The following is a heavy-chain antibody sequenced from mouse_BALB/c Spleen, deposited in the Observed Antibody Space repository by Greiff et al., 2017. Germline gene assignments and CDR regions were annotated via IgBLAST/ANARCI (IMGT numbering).Heavy chain of an antibody. CDR1: GYSITSGYY. V-gene: IGHV3-6*02. CDR2: ISYDGSN. CDR3: DDYACAMDY. J-gene: IGHJ4*01. Sequence: EVKLQESGPGLVKPSQSLSLTCSVSGYSITSGYYWYWIRQSPGNILEWMGYISYDGSNNYNPSLKNRIAITRDTSKNQFFLKLNSVTTEDTATYCCDDYACAMDYWGQGTSVTVSS. D-gene: IGHD2-4*01.